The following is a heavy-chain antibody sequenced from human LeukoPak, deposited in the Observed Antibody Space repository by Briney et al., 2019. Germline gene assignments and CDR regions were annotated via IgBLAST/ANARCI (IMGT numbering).Heavy chain of an antibody. V-gene: IGHV3-7*01. Sequence: GGSLRLSCGASGFTFSTYWMSWVRQAPGKGLEWVANIKQDGSEKNYVDSVKGRFTISRDNAKNSLYLQMNSLRAEDTAVYYCARDRVATMYNYFDYWGQGTLVTVSS. D-gene: IGHD5-24*01. CDR3: ARDRVATMYNYFDY. CDR1: GFTFSTYW. J-gene: IGHJ4*02. CDR2: IKQDGSEK.